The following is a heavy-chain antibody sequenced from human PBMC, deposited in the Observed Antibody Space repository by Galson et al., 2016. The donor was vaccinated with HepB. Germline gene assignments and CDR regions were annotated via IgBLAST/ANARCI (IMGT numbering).Heavy chain of an antibody. CDR2: IYRAGSPT. V-gene: IGHV3-23*03. CDR3: AKDRDDFGDFAFDS. J-gene: IGHJ4*02. Sequence: SLRLSCAASGFTFSNYVMSWVRQAPGKGLEWVSGIYRAGSPTYYADSVKGRFTISRDNSKGALYLEMNNLRAEDTAVYYCAKDRDDFGDFAFDSWGQGTLVTVSS. D-gene: IGHD4-17*01. CDR1: GFTFSNYV.